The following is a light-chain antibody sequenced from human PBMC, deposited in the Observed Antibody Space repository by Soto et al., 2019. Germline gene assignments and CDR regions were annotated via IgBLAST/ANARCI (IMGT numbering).Light chain of an antibody. J-gene: IGKJ1*01. V-gene: IGKV3D-15*01. CDR2: DAS. Sequence: VVMTQYPATLSMSPGERSTLSCLARQIVSSYLAWYQQKPGQACRLLIYDASNRATGITARFSGSGSGTDFTITISRLEPEDFAVYYCQQYDRSPRTFGQGTKVEIK. CDR1: QIVSSY. CDR3: QQYDRSPRT.